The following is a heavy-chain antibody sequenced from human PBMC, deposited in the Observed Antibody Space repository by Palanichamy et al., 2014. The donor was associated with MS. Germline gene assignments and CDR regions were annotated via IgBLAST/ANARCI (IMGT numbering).Heavy chain of an antibody. D-gene: IGHD4-17*01. Sequence: QPQLQESGPGLVKPPETLSLTCTVSSAPISTSIYYWVWIRQPPGKGLEWIGSVYYTGSTYYSSSFKNRVAISVDTSKNYFSLRLSSVTAADTAIYYCADFGYGDYEGYFDCWGQGVLVTVSS. J-gene: IGHJ4*02. V-gene: IGHV4-39*01. CDR1: SAPISTSIYY. CDR2: VYYTGST. CDR3: ADFGYGDYEGYFDC.